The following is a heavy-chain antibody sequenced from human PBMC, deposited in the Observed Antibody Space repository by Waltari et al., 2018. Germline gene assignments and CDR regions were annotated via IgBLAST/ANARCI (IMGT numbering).Heavy chain of an antibody. CDR1: GFTFSSYA. D-gene: IGHD3-22*01. V-gene: IGHV3-23*04. J-gene: IGHJ4*02. Sequence: GQLVESGGGVVQPGGSLRLSCAASGFTFSSYAMSWVRPAPGKGLEWVSAISGSGGSTYYADSVKGRFTISRDNSKNTLYLQMNSLRAEDTAVYYCAKEPPYYYDSSGYYGFDYWGQGTLVTVSS. CDR3: AKEPPYYYDSSGYYGFDY. CDR2: ISGSGGST.